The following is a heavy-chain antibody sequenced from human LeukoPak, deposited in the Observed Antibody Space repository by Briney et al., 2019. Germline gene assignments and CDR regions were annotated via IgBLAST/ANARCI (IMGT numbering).Heavy chain of an antibody. Sequence: GASVKVSCKASGYTFTSYYMHWVRQAPGQGLEWMGIINPSGGSTSYAQKFQGRVTMTRDTSTSTVYMELSSLRSEDTAVYYCASVGYGSSWYLGYFQHWGQGTLVTVSS. CDR3: ASVGYGSSWYLGYFQH. D-gene: IGHD6-13*01. CDR2: INPSGGST. J-gene: IGHJ1*01. CDR1: GYTFTSYY. V-gene: IGHV1-46*01.